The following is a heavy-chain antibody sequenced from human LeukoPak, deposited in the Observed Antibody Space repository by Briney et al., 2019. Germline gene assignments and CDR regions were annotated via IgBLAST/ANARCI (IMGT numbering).Heavy chain of an antibody. CDR2: IHFGGST. J-gene: IGHJ4*02. CDR1: DGAITGYY. Sequence: SETLSLTCTVSDGAITGYYWGWIRQPPGKGLEWISHIHFGGSTNYNPSLKNRLTILVDTSKNYLSLKLNSVTSADTAVYYCARGYSTSWTYYFDYWGQGALVTVSS. D-gene: IGHD6-13*01. V-gene: IGHV4-59*01. CDR3: ARGYSTSWTYYFDY.